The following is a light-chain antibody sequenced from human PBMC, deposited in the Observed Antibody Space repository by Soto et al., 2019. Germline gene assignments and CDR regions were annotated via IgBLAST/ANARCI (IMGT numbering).Light chain of an antibody. J-gene: IGKJ1*01. Sequence: DIQMTQSPSTLSGSVGDRVTITCRASQTISSWLAWYQQKPGKAPKLLIYKASTLKSGVPSRFSGSGSWTEFTLTISSLHPDDFATYYCQHYNSYSEAFRQGTKVELK. CDR2: KAS. V-gene: IGKV1-5*03. CDR1: QTISSW. CDR3: QHYNSYSEA.